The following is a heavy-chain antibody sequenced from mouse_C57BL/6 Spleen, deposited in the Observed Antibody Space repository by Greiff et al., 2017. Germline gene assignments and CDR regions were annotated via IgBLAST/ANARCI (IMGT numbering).Heavy chain of an antibody. CDR1: GFPFSSSA. Sequence: EVMLVESGGGLVKPGGSLKLSCAASGFPFSSSAMSWVRQTPEKRLEWVATISDGGSYTYYPHNVKGRFTISRDNAKNNLYMQMSPQMSEDTTMYYCATVPIYYYGSRPWYFDVWGTGTTVTVSS. CDR3: ATVPIYYYGSRPWYFDV. CDR2: ISDGGSYT. V-gene: IGHV5-4*03. J-gene: IGHJ1*03. D-gene: IGHD1-1*01.